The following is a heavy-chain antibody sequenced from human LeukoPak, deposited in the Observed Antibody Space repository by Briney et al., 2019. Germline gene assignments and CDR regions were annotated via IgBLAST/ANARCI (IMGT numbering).Heavy chain of an antibody. Sequence: PGGSLRLSCAASGFTVSNNYMSWVRQAPGKGLEWVSTIDSDGGTYYADSVKARFTISRNNSQNTLYLQMNSLRAEDTGVYYCANDLGWIQLNVGRGQGTLVTVSS. CDR1: GFTVSNNY. CDR3: ANDLGWIQLNVG. J-gene: IGHJ4*02. CDR2: IDSDGGT. V-gene: IGHV3-66*01. D-gene: IGHD5-18*01.